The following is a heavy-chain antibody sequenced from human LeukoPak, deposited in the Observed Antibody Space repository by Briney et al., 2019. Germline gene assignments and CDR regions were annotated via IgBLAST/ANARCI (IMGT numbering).Heavy chain of an antibody. CDR2: MSPDGSSI. V-gene: IGHV3-30*15. J-gene: IGHJ6*03. Sequence: PGGSLRLSCVASGFAFNTQAMHWVRQAPGKGLEWLAVMSPDGSSIYYADSVKGRFTISRDNSKNTLYLQMSSLRSEDTAVYYCARARRIAAPKGYYYYYMDVWGKGTTVTVSS. CDR3: ARARRIAAPKGYYYYYMDV. D-gene: IGHD6-6*01. CDR1: GFAFNTQA.